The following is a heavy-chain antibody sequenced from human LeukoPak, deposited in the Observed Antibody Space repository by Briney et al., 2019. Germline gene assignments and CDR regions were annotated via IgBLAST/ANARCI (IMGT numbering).Heavy chain of an antibody. Sequence: SETLSLTCTVSNDSISPLYWGWIRQPPGKGLEFIGYIFYSGTTNFNPSLKSRVTLSVDTSKNQFSLRLNSVTAADTAVYYCARGGSAAKYYFDSWGRGTLVTVSS. CDR1: NDSISPLY. CDR2: IFYSGTT. D-gene: IGHD6-13*01. CDR3: ARGGSAAKYYFDS. J-gene: IGHJ4*02. V-gene: IGHV4-59*11.